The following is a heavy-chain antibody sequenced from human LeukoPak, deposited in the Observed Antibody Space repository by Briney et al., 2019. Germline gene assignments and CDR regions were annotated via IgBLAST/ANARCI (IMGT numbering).Heavy chain of an antibody. Sequence: GASVKVSCTASGYTFTGYYMHWVRQAPGQGLEWMGWINPNSGGTNYAQKFQGWVTMTRDTSISTAYMELSRLRSDDTAVYYCATEGPEGGSCDYWGQGTLVTVSS. V-gene: IGHV1-2*04. CDR2: INPNSGGT. D-gene: IGHD2-15*01. J-gene: IGHJ4*02. CDR1: GYTFTGYY. CDR3: ATEGPEGGSCDY.